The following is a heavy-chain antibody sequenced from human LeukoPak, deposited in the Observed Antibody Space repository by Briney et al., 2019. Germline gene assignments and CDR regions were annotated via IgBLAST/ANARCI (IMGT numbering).Heavy chain of an antibody. CDR1: GGTFSSYA. V-gene: IGHV1-69*01. D-gene: IGHD3-9*01. CDR2: IIPIFGTA. Sequence: SVKVSCKASGGTFSSYAISWVRQAPGQGLEWMGGIIPIFGTANYAQKFQGRVTITADESTSTAYMELSSLRSEDTAVYYCARDSPYYDILTGFRYYYGMDAWGKGTTVTVSS. CDR3: ARDSPYYDILTGFRYYYGMDA. J-gene: IGHJ6*04.